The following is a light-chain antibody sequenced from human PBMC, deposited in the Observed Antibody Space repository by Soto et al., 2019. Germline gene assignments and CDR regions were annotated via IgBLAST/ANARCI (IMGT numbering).Light chain of an antibody. Sequence: EIVMTQSPATLSVSPGERSTLSCMASQSVSSNLAWYQQKPGQAPRLLIYGASTRATGIPARFSGGGSGTDFTLTITRLEPEDFAVYYCQYYGNSPLTFGQGTKVDIK. V-gene: IGKV3-15*01. J-gene: IGKJ1*01. CDR1: QSVSSN. CDR3: QYYGNSPLT. CDR2: GAS.